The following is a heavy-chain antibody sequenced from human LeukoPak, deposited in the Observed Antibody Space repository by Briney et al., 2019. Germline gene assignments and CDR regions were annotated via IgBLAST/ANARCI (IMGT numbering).Heavy chain of an antibody. CDR1: GYRFTNYW. V-gene: IGHV5-51*01. CDR2: IYPGDSDT. Sequence: GESLMICCTGSGYRFTNYWIGCVRQLPGKGLEWMGIIYPGDSDTRYSPSFQGQVTISADKSINTAYLQLSSLKASDTAMYYCARPPRDDSSAYYSAFDLWGPGTMVTVSS. CDR3: ARPPRDDSSAYYSAFDL. J-gene: IGHJ3*01. D-gene: IGHD3-22*01.